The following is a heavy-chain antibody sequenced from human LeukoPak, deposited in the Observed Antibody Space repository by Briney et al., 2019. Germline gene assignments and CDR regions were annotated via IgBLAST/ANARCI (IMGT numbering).Heavy chain of an antibody. Sequence: GGSLRLSCAASGFTFTSYSMNWVRQAPGKGLEWVSTTSGGGGSTYYTDSVKGRFTISRDNSKNTLYLQVNSLRAEDTAVYYCAKGGKWDVTPFDYWGQGTLVTVSS. V-gene: IGHV3-23*01. J-gene: IGHJ4*02. CDR1: GFTFTSYS. CDR3: AKGGKWDVTPFDY. D-gene: IGHD1-26*01. CDR2: TSGGGGST.